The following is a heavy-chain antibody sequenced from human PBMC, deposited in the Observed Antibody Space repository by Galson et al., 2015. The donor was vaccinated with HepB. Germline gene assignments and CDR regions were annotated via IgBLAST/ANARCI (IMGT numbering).Heavy chain of an antibody. CDR1: GFTFSSYA. CDR3: ARDRYSSGWYYFDY. J-gene: IGHJ4*02. V-gene: IGHV3-30*04. CDR2: ISYDGSSK. D-gene: IGHD6-19*01. Sequence: LRLSCAASGFTFSSYAMHWVRQAPGKGLEWLAVISYDGSSKYYADSVKGRFTISRDNSNITLYLQMNSLRPEDTAVYYCARDRYSSGWYYFDYWGQGTLGTVSS.